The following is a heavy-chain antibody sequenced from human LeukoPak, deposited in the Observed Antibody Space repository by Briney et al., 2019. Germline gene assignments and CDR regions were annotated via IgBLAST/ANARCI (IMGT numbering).Heavy chain of an antibody. V-gene: IGHV1-2*02. CDR1: GYTFIGYY. J-gene: IGHJ4*02. D-gene: IGHD3-10*01. CDR2: INPNSGDT. CDR3: ARTGVWFRELSHLPD. Sequence: ASVKVSCKASGYTFIGYYIHWVRHGPGQGLEWMGWINPNSGDTNYAQKFQGRVTMTRDTSISTAYMGLSSLISDDTAFYYCARTGVWFRELSHLPDWGQGTLVTVSS.